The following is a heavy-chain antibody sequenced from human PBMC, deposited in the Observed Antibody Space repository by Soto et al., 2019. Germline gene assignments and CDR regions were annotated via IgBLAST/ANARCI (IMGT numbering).Heavy chain of an antibody. CDR2: SRDKAQGYST. V-gene: IGHV3-72*01. Sequence: GGSLRLSCAGSGFTLSDHYIDWVRQAPGKGLEWVGRSRDKAQGYSTAYAASVKGRFTTSRDESKNSVYLQMNSLRAEDTAVYYCAKLSDSSGYYPDGDSDYWGQGTLVTVSS. J-gene: IGHJ4*02. CDR1: GFTLSDHY. CDR3: AKLSDSSGYYPDGDSDY. D-gene: IGHD3-22*01.